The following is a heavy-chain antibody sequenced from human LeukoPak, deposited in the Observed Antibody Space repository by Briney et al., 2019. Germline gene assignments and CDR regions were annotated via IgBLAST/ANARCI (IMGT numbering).Heavy chain of an antibody. CDR1: GFTFSSYA. J-gene: IGHJ6*02. Sequence: GRSLRLSCAASGFTFSSYATHWVRQAPGKGLEWVAVISYDGSNKYYADSVKGRFTISRDNSKNTLYLQMNSLRAEDTAVYYCARAAYHYGMDVWGQGTTVTVSS. V-gene: IGHV3-30-3*01. CDR2: ISYDGSNK. CDR3: ARAAYHYGMDV.